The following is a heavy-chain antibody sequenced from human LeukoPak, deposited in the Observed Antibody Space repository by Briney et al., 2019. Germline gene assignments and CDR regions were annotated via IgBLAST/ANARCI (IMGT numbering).Heavy chain of an antibody. J-gene: IGHJ4*02. CDR3: AKARTPISGSEPLDY. V-gene: IGHV3-43D*03. CDR1: GFTFDDYA. Sequence: GGSLRLSCAASGFTFDDYAMHWVRQAPGKGLEWVSLISWDGGSTYYADSVKGRFTISRDNSKNSLYLQMNSLRAEDTALSYCAKARTPISGSEPLDYWGQGTLVTVSS. CDR2: ISWDGGST. D-gene: IGHD5-12*01.